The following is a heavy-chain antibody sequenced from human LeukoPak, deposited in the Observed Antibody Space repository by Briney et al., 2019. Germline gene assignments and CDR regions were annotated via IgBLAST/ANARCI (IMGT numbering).Heavy chain of an antibody. J-gene: IGHJ5*02. CDR1: GFTFSSYA. CDR3: AKGIGMAARRSNGFDP. Sequence: GGSLRLSCAASGFTFSSYAMSWVRQAPGKGLEWVSVIRGSGGSTYYADSVKGRFTISRDNSKNTLYLQMNSLRAEDTAVYYCAKGIGMAARRSNGFDPWGQGTLVTASS. V-gene: IGHV3-23*01. D-gene: IGHD6-6*01. CDR2: IRGSGGST.